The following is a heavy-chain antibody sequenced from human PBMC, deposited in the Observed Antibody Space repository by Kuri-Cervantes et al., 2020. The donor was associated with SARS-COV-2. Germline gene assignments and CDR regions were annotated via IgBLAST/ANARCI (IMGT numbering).Heavy chain of an antibody. CDR2: ISSSSSTI. D-gene: IGHD3-3*01. Sequence: GGSLRLSCAASGFTFSSYGMHWVRQAPGKGLEWVSYISSSSSTIYYADSVKGRFTISRDNAKDSLYLQMNSLRDEDTAVYYCARDGSDDFWSGHELGMDVWGQGTTVTVSS. J-gene: IGHJ6*02. V-gene: IGHV3-48*02. CDR1: GFTFSSYG. CDR3: ARDGSDDFWSGHELGMDV.